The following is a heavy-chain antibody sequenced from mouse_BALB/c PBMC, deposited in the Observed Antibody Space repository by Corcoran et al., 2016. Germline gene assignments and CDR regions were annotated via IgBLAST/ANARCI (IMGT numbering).Heavy chain of an antibody. V-gene: IGHV1-18*01. CDR1: GYSFTGYT. J-gene: IGHJ4*01. CDR2: INPYNGGT. CDR3: ARSWGYDYDKKNAMDY. D-gene: IGHD2-4*01. Sequence: EVQLQQSGPELVKPGASMKISCKASGYSFTGYTMNWVKQSHGKNLEWIGLINPYNGGTSYNQKFKGKATVTVDKSSSTAYMELLSLTSEDSAVYYCARSWGYDYDKKNAMDYWGQGTSVTISS.